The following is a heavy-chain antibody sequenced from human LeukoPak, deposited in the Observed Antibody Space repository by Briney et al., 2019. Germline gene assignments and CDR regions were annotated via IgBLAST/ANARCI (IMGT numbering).Heavy chain of an antibody. J-gene: IGHJ3*02. CDR3: ARDPTTVTKGLDI. V-gene: IGHV4-59*11. CDR1: GDSFSSHY. D-gene: IGHD4-17*01. CDR2: VSYIGST. Sequence: SETLSLTCTVSGDSFSSHYWSWVRQPPGKGLEWIGYVSYIGSTNYNPSLKSRVTISVDTSKNQFSLRLSSVTAADTAVYYCARDPTTVTKGLDIWGQGTMVTVSS.